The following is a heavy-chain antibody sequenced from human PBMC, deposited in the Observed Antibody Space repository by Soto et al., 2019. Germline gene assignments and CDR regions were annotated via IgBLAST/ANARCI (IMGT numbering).Heavy chain of an antibody. D-gene: IGHD2-21*01. Sequence: PGGSLRLSCSASGFAFSSYAMHWVRQTPGKGLEYVFAISPQGGSTYFADSVKGRFTISRDDSKNTVYLQMSSLRPDDTAVYYCVNMMIARGAFDFWGQGTLVTVSS. CDR3: VNMMIARGAFDF. CDR1: GFAFSSYA. V-gene: IGHV3-64D*06. J-gene: IGHJ4*02. CDR2: ISPQGGST.